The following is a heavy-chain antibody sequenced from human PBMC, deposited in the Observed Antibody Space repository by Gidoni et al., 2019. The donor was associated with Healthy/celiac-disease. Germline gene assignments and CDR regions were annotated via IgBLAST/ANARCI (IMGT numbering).Heavy chain of an antibody. J-gene: IGHJ3*02. CDR1: AFTFSRHA. D-gene: IGHD3-3*01. CDR2: ISGSGGST. CDR3: AKAIGYYGVDDAFDI. Sequence: EVQLLESGGGLVQPGGSLRLPCAPSAFTFSRHAMSWVRQAPGKGLEGVSAISGSGGSTYYADSVKGRFTISRDNSKNTLYLQMNSLRAEDTAVYYCAKAIGYYGVDDAFDIWGQGTMVTVSS. V-gene: IGHV3-23*01.